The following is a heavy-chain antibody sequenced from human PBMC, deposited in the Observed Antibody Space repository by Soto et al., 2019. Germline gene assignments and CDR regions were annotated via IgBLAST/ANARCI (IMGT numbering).Heavy chain of an antibody. CDR1: GFTFSSYS. CDR2: ISSSSYI. V-gene: IGHV3-21*01. Sequence: PGGSLRLSCAASGFTFSSYSMNWVRQAPGKGLEWVSSISSSSYIYYADSVKGRFTISRDNAKNSLYLQMNSLRAEDTAVYYCARVDGGDYDFWSGYSNPFDYWGQGT. J-gene: IGHJ4*02. CDR3: ARVDGGDYDFWSGYSNPFDY. D-gene: IGHD3-3*01.